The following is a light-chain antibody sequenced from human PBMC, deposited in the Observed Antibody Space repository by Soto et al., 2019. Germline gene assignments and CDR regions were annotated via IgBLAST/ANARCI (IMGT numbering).Light chain of an antibody. Sequence: QSVLTQPPSASGTPGQRVTISCSGSSSNIGSNTVNWYQQLPGTAPKLRVYSNNQRPSGVPDRFSGSKSGTSASLAISGLQSGDEADYYCATWDDSLNGYVFGTGTKLTVL. J-gene: IGLJ1*01. CDR2: SNN. V-gene: IGLV1-44*01. CDR1: SSNIGSNT. CDR3: ATWDDSLNGYV.